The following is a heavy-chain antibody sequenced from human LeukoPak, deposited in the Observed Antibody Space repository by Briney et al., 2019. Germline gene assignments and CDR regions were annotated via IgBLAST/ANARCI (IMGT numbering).Heavy chain of an antibody. Sequence: SETLSLTCAVYGGSFSGYYWSWIRQPPGKGLEWIGEINHSGSANYNPSLKSRVTISVDTSKNQFSLKLSSVTAADTAVYYCASRRVDFWSGYYLVWWFDPWGQGTLVTVSS. CDR2: INHSGSA. J-gene: IGHJ5*02. V-gene: IGHV4-34*01. CDR1: GGSFSGYY. CDR3: ASRRVDFWSGYYLVWWFDP. D-gene: IGHD3-3*01.